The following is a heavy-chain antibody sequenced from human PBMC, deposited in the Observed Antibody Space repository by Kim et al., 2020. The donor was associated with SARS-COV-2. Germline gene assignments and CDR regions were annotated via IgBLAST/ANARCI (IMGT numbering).Heavy chain of an antibody. Sequence: SETLSLTCAVYGGSFSGYYWSWIRQPPGKGLEWIGEINHSGSTNYNPSLKSRVTISVDTSKNQFSLKLSSVTAADTAVYYCARRGVWYSSGWYGGGWFDPWGQGTLVTVSS. CDR3: ARRGVWYSSGWYGGGWFDP. J-gene: IGHJ5*02. D-gene: IGHD6-19*01. V-gene: IGHV4-34*01. CDR1: GGSFSGYY. CDR2: INHSGST.